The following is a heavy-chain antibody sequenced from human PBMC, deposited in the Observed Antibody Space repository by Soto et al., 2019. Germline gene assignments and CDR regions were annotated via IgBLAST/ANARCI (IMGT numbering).Heavy chain of an antibody. CDR3: ARDQGGSSWFYNWFDP. D-gene: IGHD6-13*01. CDR2: IYYSGST. CDR1: GGSISSGGYY. Sequence: QVQLQESGPGLVKPSQTLSLTCTVSGGSISSGGYYWSWIRQHPGKGLEWIGYIYYSGSTYYNPSLKSRVTISVDTSKNQFSLKLSSVTAADTAVYYCARDQGGSSWFYNWFDPWGQGTLVTVSS. V-gene: IGHV4-31*03. J-gene: IGHJ5*02.